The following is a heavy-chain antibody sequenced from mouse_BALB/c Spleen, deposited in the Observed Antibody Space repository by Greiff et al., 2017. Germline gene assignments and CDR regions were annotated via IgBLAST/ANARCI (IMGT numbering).Heavy chain of an antibody. CDR2: ISSGSSTI. Sequence: EVKLVESGGGLVQPGGSRKLSCAASGFTFSSFGMHWVRQAPEKGLEWVAYISSGSSTIYYADTVKGRFTISRDNPKNTLFLQMTSLRSEDTAMYYCARWGTGTGYYAMDYWGQGTSVTVSS. CDR1: GFTFSSFG. CDR3: ARWGTGTGYYAMDY. D-gene: IGHD4-1*01. V-gene: IGHV5-17*02. J-gene: IGHJ4*01.